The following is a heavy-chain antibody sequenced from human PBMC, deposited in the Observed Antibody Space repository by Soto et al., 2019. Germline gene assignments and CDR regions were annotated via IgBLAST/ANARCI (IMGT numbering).Heavy chain of an antibody. CDR3: AREGGDDTAMVGPFDY. D-gene: IGHD5-18*01. CDR2: IYYSGST. Sequence: QVQLQESGPGLVKPSQTLSLTCTVSGGSISSGGYYWSWIRQHPGKGLEWIGYIYYSGSTYYNPSLKSRVTLTIETSKDQFSLKLRSGTAADTAVDYCAREGGDDTAMVGPFDYWGQGTLVTVSS. V-gene: IGHV4-31*03. J-gene: IGHJ4*02. CDR1: GGSISSGGYY.